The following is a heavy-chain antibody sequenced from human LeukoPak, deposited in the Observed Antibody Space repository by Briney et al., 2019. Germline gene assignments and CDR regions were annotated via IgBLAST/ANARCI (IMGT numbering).Heavy chain of an antibody. CDR3: AKDYYGSGNRVYSDY. V-gene: IGHV3-23*01. CDR2: ISSSGGGT. J-gene: IGHJ4*02. D-gene: IGHD3-10*01. Sequence: PGGSLRLSCAASGFTFSSYAMSWVRQAPGKGLEWVSGISSSGGGTYYADSVKGRFTISRDNSKDTLYLQMNSLRAEDTALYYCAKDYYGSGNRVYSDYWGQGTLVTVSS. CDR1: GFTFSSYA.